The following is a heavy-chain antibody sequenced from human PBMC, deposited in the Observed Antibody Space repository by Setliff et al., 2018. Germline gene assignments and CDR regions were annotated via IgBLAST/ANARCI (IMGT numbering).Heavy chain of an antibody. J-gene: IGHJ6*02. CDR2: INHSGST. CDR3: ARGKVLYDYVWGSYRYEDYYYGMDV. D-gene: IGHD3-16*02. CDR1: GGSFSGYY. Sequence: SETLSLTCAVYGGSFSGYYWSWIRQPPGKGLEWIGEINHSGSTNYNPSLKSRVTISVDTSKNQFSLKLSSVTAADTAVYYCARGKVLYDYVWGSYRYEDYYYGMDVWGQGTMVTVSS. V-gene: IGHV4-34*01.